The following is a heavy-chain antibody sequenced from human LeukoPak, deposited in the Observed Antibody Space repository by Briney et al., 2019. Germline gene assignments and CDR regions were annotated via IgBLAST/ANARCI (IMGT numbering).Heavy chain of an antibody. V-gene: IGHV3-7*01. Sequence: GGSLRLSCEASGFTFSSYWMTWVRQAPGKGLEWVANIKQDGSEKYYVDSVKGRFTISRDNAKNSLYLQMNSLRAEDTAVYYCAREVILWFGEPYDYWGQGTLVTVSS. D-gene: IGHD3-10*01. J-gene: IGHJ4*02. CDR3: AREVILWFGEPYDY. CDR1: GFTFSSYW. CDR2: IKQDGSEK.